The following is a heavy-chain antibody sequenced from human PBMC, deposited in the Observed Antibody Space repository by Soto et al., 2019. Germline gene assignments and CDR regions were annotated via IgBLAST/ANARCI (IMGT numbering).Heavy chain of an antibody. D-gene: IGHD1-1*01. Sequence: QVQLVESGGGVVRPGTSLRLSCAATGFSFSAHGMHWVRQAQGKGLEWLAVINDGSEEGYADSVSGRFTISRDNARNILYLQMDNLRAEDSALYYCARDDLFVDNGLDHWGQGTLVTVSS. V-gene: IGHV3-33*01. CDR1: GFSFSAHG. CDR3: ARDDLFVDNGLDH. J-gene: IGHJ4*02. CDR2: INDGSEE.